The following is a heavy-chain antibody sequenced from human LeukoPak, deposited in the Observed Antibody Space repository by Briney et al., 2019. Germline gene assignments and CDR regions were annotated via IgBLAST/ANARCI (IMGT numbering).Heavy chain of an antibody. J-gene: IGHJ6*03. CDR2: IYYSGST. V-gene: IGHV4-39*01. CDR3: ARHQHRGSTSPPGTDYMDV. Sequence: SETLSLTCTVSGGSISSSSYYWGWIRQPPGKGLEWIGSIYYSGSTYYNPSLKSRVTISVDTSKNQFSLKLSSVTAADTAVYYCARHQHRGSTSPPGTDYMDVWGKGTTVTVSS. D-gene: IGHD2-2*01. CDR1: GGSISSSSYY.